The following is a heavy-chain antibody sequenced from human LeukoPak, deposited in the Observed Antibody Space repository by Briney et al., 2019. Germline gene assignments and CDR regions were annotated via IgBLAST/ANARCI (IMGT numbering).Heavy chain of an antibody. CDR3: ARDGRWELVDLDC. Sequence: PGGSLRLSCAASGFTSTGHWIYWVRQVPGEGLEWVSWIKGDGPATVCADSVKGRFTGSRDNAKNTMYLQMNSLRADDTAVYYCARDGRWELVDLDCWGQGALVTVSS. V-gene: IGHV3-74*01. D-gene: IGHD1-26*01. J-gene: IGHJ4*02. CDR2: IKGDGPAT. CDR1: GFTSTGHW.